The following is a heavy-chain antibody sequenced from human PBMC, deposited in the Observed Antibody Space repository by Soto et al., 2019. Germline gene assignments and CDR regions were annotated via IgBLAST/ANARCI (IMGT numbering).Heavy chain of an antibody. CDR1: GITFNNAW. J-gene: IGHJ4*02. D-gene: IGHD2-15*01. CDR2: IKSKIDGGTT. CDR3: TTERVCSDTNPLCYFDY. V-gene: IGHV3-15*01. Sequence: KPGGSLRLSCAASGITFNNAWMSWVRQAPGKGLEWVGRIKSKIDGGTTDYAAPVKGRFTISRDDSKNTLYLQMNSLKTEDTAFYYCTTERVCSDTNPLCYFDYWGQGTLVTVSS.